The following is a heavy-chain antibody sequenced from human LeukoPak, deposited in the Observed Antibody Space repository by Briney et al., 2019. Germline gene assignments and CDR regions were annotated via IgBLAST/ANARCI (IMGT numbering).Heavy chain of an antibody. CDR2: ISSSSSYT. V-gene: IGHV3-11*06. J-gene: IGHJ6*04. CDR1: GFTFSNCA. Sequence: GGSLRLSCAASGFTFSNCAMSWVRQAPGKGLEWVSYISSSSSYTNYADSVKGRFTISRDNAKNSLYLQMNSLRAEDTAVYYCARVSLNYDILTGYFPSRYYYGMDVWGKGTTVTVSS. CDR3: ARVSLNYDILTGYFPSRYYYGMDV. D-gene: IGHD3-9*01.